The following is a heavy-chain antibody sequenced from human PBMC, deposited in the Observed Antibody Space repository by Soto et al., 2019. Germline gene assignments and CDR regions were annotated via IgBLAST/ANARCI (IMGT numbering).Heavy chain of an antibody. CDR3: ARGPPVIAARQGYWFDP. J-gene: IGHJ5*02. CDR2: IYYSGRT. V-gene: IGHV4-59*01. CDR1: GGSISSYY. Sequence: SETLSLTCTVSGGSISSYYWSWIRQPPGKGLEWIGYIYYSGRTNYNPSLKSRVTISVDTSKNQSSLKLSSVTAADTAVYYFARGPPVIAARQGYWFDPWGQGTLVTVSS. D-gene: IGHD6-6*01.